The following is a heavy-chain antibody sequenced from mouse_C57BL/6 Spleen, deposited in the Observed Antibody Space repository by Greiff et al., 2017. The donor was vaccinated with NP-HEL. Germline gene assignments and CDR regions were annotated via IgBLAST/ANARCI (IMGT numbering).Heavy chain of an antibody. Sequence: EVQLQESGPGLVKPSQSLSLTCSVTGYSITSGYYWNWIRQFPGNKLEWMGYISYDGSNNYNPSLKNRISITRDTSKNQFFLKLNSVTTEDTATYYCAREGYYGNYEGYVDVWGTGTTVTVSS. CDR2: ISYDGSN. CDR3: AREGYYGNYEGYVDV. D-gene: IGHD2-1*01. CDR1: GYSITSGYY. V-gene: IGHV3-6*01. J-gene: IGHJ1*03.